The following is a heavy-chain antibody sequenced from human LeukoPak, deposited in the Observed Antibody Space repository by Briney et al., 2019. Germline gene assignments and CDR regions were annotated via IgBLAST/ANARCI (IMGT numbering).Heavy chain of an antibody. J-gene: IGHJ6*02. CDR1: GFTFSSYS. CDR3: ARDRFGVVINIYYYYGMDV. Sequence: PGGSLTLSCAASGFTFSSYSMNWVRQAPGKGLEWGSSISSSSSYIYYADSVKGRFTISRDNAKNSLYPQMNSLRAEDTAVYYCARDRFGVVINIYYYYGMDVWGQGTTVTVSS. CDR2: ISSSSSYI. V-gene: IGHV3-21*01. D-gene: IGHD3-3*01.